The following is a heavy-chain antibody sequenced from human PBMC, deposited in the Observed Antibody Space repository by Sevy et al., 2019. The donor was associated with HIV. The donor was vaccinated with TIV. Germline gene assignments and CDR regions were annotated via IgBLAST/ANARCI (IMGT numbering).Heavy chain of an antibody. V-gene: IGHV5-51*01. J-gene: IGHJ3*02. D-gene: IGHD4-17*01. CDR2: IYPGDSDT. Sequence: GESLKISCKGSGYSFTSYWIGWVRQMPGKGLEWMGIIYPGDSDTRYSPAFQGQVTISADKSISTAYLQWSSLKASDTAMYYCSGQTVTTSHAFDIWGQGTMVTVSS. CDR3: SGQTVTTSHAFDI. CDR1: GYSFTSYW.